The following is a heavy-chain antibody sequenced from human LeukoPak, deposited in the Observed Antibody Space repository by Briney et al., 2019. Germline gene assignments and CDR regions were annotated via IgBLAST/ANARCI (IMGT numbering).Heavy chain of an antibody. Sequence: SETLSLTCTVSGGSISSYYWSWIRQPPGKGLEWVGYIYYSGSTNYNPSLKSRVTISVDTSKNQFSLKLSSVTAADTAVYYCARRSGSSKIDWFDPWGQGTLVTVSS. D-gene: IGHD1-26*01. V-gene: IGHV4-59*01. J-gene: IGHJ5*02. CDR1: GGSISSYY. CDR3: ARRSGSSKIDWFDP. CDR2: IYYSGST.